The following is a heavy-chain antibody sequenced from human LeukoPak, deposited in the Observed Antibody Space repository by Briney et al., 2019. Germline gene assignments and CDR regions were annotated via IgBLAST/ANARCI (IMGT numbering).Heavy chain of an antibody. CDR3: TTXXXXXXXGRNTNNWFDP. D-gene: IGHD1-1*01. Sequence: ASVKVSCKVSGYTLTELSMHWVRQAPGKGLEWMGGFDPEDGETIYAQKFQGRVTMTEDTSTDTAYMELSSLRSEDTAVDYLTTXXXXXXXGRNTNNWFDPWGQGTLVTVSS. CDR2: FDPEDGET. V-gene: IGHV1-24*01. J-gene: IGHJ5*02. CDR1: GYTLTELS.